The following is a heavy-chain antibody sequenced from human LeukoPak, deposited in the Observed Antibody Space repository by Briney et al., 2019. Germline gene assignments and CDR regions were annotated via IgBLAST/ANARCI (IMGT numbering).Heavy chain of an antibody. Sequence: GGSLRLSCSSYGFTFGDHAMSWVRQAPGKGLGWVGFIRSRAYGGTTEYAASVKSRFSISRDDSKGIAYLQMNGLKIEDTAVYYCSRGPIQLWVHNGMDVWGQGTTVIVSS. D-gene: IGHD5-18*01. CDR2: IRSRAYGGTT. CDR3: SRGPIQLWVHNGMDV. CDR1: GFTFGDHA. V-gene: IGHV3-49*04. J-gene: IGHJ6*02.